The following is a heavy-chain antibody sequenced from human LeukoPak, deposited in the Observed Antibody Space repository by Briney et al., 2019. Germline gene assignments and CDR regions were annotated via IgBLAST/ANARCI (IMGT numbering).Heavy chain of an antibody. CDR3: ARYMVQGYYFDY. CDR2: IYYSGST. Sequence: SETLSLTCTVSGGSISSGGYYWSWVRQHPGKGLEWIGYIYYSGSTYYNPSLKSRVTISVDTSKNQFSLKLSSVTAADTAVYYYARYMVQGYYFDYWGQGTLVTVSS. J-gene: IGHJ4*02. D-gene: IGHD3-10*01. V-gene: IGHV4-31*03. CDR1: GGSISSGGYY.